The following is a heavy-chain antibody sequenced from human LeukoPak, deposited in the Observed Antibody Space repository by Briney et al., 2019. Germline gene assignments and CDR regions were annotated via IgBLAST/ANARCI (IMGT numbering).Heavy chain of an antibody. J-gene: IGHJ4*02. Sequence: ASVKVSCKASGYTFAAHYIHWVREAPGQGLAWMGWIDPNNGDTYYVQNFQGRVTMTRDTSISTAYMELSRLRSDDTAVYYCARGSRPVYNLLTGKRYFDYWGQGTLLTVSS. D-gene: IGHD3-9*01. CDR3: ARGSRPVYNLLTGKRYFDY. CDR1: GYTFAAHY. CDR2: IDPNNGDT. V-gene: IGHV1-2*02.